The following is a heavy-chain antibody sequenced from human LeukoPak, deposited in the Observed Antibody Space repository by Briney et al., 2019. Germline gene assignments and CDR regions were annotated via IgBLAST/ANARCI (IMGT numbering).Heavy chain of an antibody. CDR2: INHSGST. J-gene: IGHJ4*02. D-gene: IGHD4-17*01. CDR3: ARGSGDYGGYFDY. CDR1: GGSFSGYY. Sequence: KPSETLSLTCAVYGGSFSGYYWSWIRQPPGKGLEWIGEINHSGSTNYNPSLKSRVTIPVDTSKNQFSLKLSSVTAADTAVYYCARGSGDYGGYFDYWGQGTLVTVSS. V-gene: IGHV4-34*01.